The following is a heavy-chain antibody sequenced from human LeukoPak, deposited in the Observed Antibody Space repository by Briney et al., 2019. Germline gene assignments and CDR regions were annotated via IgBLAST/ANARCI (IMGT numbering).Heavy chain of an antibody. D-gene: IGHD2-15*01. V-gene: IGHV4-31*03. CDR2: IYYGGST. CDR3: ASGRTDWWSFDY. CDR1: GGSISSGGYY. J-gene: IGHJ4*02. Sequence: PSETLSLTCTVSGGSISSGGYYWSWIRQHPGKGLEWIGYIYYGGSTYYNPSLKSRVTISVDTSKNQFSLKLSSVTAADTAVYYCASGRTDWWSFDYWGQGTLVTVSS.